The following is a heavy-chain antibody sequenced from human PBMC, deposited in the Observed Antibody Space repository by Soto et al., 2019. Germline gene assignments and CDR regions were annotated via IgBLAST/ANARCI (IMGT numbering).Heavy chain of an antibody. J-gene: IGHJ6*02. D-gene: IGHD1-1*01. CDR3: VRSRQMESGNDYGLDV. CDR2: YHSGGST. CDR1: GVSLNTADTW. Sequence: QVQLQESGSGLVKPSQSLSLTCTVSGVSLNTADTWWSLIRQSPGKGLEFIGYYHSGGSTYYDASFRSRVIISADTSNSQFSLKLSSVTVADTAVYFCVRSRQMESGNDYGLDVWGQGTTVPVSS. V-gene: IGHV4-30-4*01.